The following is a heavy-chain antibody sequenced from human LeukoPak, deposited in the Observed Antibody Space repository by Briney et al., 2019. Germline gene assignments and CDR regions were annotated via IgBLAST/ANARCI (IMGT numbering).Heavy chain of an antibody. CDR1: GYTLTELS. CDR3: ATSTPSTIFGVAIMRWSPNYYYYGMDV. D-gene: IGHD3-3*01. V-gene: IGHV1-24*01. CDR2: FDPEDGET. Sequence: ASVNVSCKVSGYTLTELSMHWVRQAPGKGLEWMGGFDPEDGETIYAQKFQGRVTMTEDTSTDTAYMELSSLRSEDTAVYYCATSTPSTIFGVAIMRWSPNYYYYGMDVWGQGTTVTVSS. J-gene: IGHJ6*02.